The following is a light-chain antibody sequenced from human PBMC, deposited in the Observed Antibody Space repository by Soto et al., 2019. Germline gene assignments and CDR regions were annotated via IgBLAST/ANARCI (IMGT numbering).Light chain of an antibody. V-gene: IGKV3-15*01. CDR2: GAS. J-gene: IGKJ1*01. CDR1: QSVGSS. CDR3: QQYHNWPTWT. Sequence: EIVMTQSPATPSVSPGERATLSCRASQSVGSSLGWYQQKPGQAPRLLIHGASTRATGVPARFSGSGSGTDFTLTVSSLQSEDFAVYYCQQYHNWPTWTFGQGTKV.